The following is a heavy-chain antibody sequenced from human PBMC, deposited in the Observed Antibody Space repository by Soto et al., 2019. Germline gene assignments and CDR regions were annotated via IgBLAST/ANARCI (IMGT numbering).Heavy chain of an antibody. CDR3: ARHTRNQFDP. Sequence: PSETLSLTCNVSGDSMTSSSYYWGWIRQPPGKGLEWIGSVYYSERTSYNSGTTYYSPSLKSRVTISGDTSKRQFSLKLSSVTAADTAVYYCARHTRNQFDPWGQGTLVTVS. V-gene: IGHV4-39*01. CDR1: GDSMTSSSYY. CDR2: VYYSERTSYNSGTT. J-gene: IGHJ5*02.